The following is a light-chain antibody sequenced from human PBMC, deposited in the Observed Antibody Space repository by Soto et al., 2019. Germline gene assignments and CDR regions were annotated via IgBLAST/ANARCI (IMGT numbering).Light chain of an antibody. CDR1: QSVSSN. CDR3: QQYNNWPLT. V-gene: IGKV3-15*01. J-gene: IGKJ1*01. CDR2: GAS. Sequence: EIVMTQSPGTLSVSPGERATLSCRASQSVSSNLAWYQQKPGQAPRLLIYGASTRATGIPARFSGSRSGTEFTLNISSLQSEDFAVYYCQQYNNWPLTFGQGTKVEIQ.